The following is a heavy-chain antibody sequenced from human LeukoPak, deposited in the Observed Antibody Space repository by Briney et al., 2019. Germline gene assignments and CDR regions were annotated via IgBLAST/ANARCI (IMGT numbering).Heavy chain of an antibody. CDR1: GGSFSGYY. D-gene: IGHD1-26*01. J-gene: IGHJ4*02. CDR3: ARGGGSYTARYFDY. CDR2: INHSGST. Sequence: SETLSLTCAVYGGSFSGYYWSWIRQPPGKGLEWIGEINHSGSTNYNPSLKSRVTISVDTSKNQFSLKLSSVTAADTAVYYCARGGGSYTARYFDYWGQGTLVTVSS. V-gene: IGHV4-34*01.